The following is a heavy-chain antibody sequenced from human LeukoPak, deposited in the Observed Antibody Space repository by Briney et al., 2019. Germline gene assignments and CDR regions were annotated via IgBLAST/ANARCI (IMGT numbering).Heavy chain of an antibody. V-gene: IGHV5-51*01. CDR1: GYIFPAYW. CDR3: ARLEEDIVVVPAAMPYNWFEP. Sequence: GESLNISCKGSGYIFPAYWIGWVRQMPGNGLEWMGSIYPGDSDTRYRPSFQGQVTISVDRSINTAYLQWNSLNASDTAIYYGARLEEDIVVVPAAMPYNWFEPWGRGSLVTVSS. CDR2: IYPGDSDT. D-gene: IGHD2-2*01. J-gene: IGHJ5*02.